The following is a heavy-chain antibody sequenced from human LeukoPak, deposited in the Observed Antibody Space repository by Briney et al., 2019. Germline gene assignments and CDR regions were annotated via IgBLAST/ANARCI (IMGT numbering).Heavy chain of an antibody. CDR1: GFTFSSYT. Sequence: GGSLRLSCAASGFTFSSYTMNWVRQAPGKGLEWVSSISGSSRHKYYADSVRGRFTISRDNAKNSLYLQMNSLRAEDTAVYYCARTANFAAGYYIDYWGQGTLVTVSS. J-gene: IGHJ4*02. D-gene: IGHD6-13*01. CDR3: ARTANFAAGYYIDY. V-gene: IGHV3-21*01. CDR2: ISGSSRHK.